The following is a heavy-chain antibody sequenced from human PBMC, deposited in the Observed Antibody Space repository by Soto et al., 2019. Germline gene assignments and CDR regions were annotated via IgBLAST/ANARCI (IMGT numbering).Heavy chain of an antibody. D-gene: IGHD2-15*01. CDR2: IKSKTDGGTT. Sequence: EVQLVESGGGLVKPGGSLRLSCAASGFTFSNAWMNWVRQAPGKGLEWVGRIKSKTDGGTTDYAAPVKGRFTISRDDSKNTLYLHMNSLKTEDTAVYYCTTPIGLDYYYYYGMDVWGQGTTVTVSS. V-gene: IGHV3-15*07. CDR1: GFTFSNAW. CDR3: TTPIGLDYYYYYGMDV. J-gene: IGHJ6*02.